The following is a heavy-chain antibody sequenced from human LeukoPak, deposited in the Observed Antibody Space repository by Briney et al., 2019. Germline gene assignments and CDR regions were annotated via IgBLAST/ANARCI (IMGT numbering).Heavy chain of an antibody. J-gene: IGHJ4*02. CDR1: GGSISSYY. D-gene: IGHD3-3*01. CDR3: AREGFWSGYCDY. Sequence: PSETLSLTCTVSGGSISSYYWSWIRQPPGKGLEWIGYIYYSGSTNYNPSLKSRVTISVDTSKNQFSLKLSSVTAADTAVYYCAREGFWSGYCDYWGQGTLVTVSS. V-gene: IGHV4-59*12. CDR2: IYYSGST.